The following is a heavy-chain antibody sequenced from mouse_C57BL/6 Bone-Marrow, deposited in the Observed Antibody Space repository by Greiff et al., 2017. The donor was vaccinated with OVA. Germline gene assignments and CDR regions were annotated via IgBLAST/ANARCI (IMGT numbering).Heavy chain of an antibody. Sequence: EVMLVESGGDLVKPGGSLKLSCAASGFTFSSYGMSWVRQTPDKRLEWVATISSGGSYTSSPDSVKGRFTISRDNAKNTLYLQMSSLKSEDTAMYYCARGAAQASRLYYYAMDYWGQGTSVTVSS. CDR2: ISSGGSYT. V-gene: IGHV5-6*01. J-gene: IGHJ4*01. CDR3: ARGAAQASRLYYYAMDY. CDR1: GFTFSSYG. D-gene: IGHD3-2*02.